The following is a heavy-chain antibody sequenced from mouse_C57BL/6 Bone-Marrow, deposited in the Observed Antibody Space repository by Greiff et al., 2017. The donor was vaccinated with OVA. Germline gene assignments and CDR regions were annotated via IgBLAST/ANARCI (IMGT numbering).Heavy chain of an antibody. CDR2: ISYDGSN. D-gene: IGHD2-1*01. J-gene: IGHJ2*01. CDR3: ALTMVKEIFDY. CDR1: GYSITSGYY. Sequence: EVQLQESGPGLVKPSQSLSLTCSVTGYSITSGYYWNWIRQFPGNKLELMGYISYDGSNNYNPSLKNRISITRDTSKNQFFLKLNSVTTEDTATYYCALTMVKEIFDYWGQGTTLTVSS. V-gene: IGHV3-6*01.